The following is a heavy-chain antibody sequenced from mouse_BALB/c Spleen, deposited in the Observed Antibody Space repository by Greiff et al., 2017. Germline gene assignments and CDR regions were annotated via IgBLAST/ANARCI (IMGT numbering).Heavy chain of an antibody. D-gene: IGHD2-10*02. CDR2: INPGSGGT. CDR1: GYAFTNYL. V-gene: IGHV1-54*01. CDR3: AQRYGPTRGFAY. Sequence: QVQLQQSGAELVRPGTSVKVSCKASGYAFTNYLIEWVKQRPGQGLEWIGVINPGSGGTNYNEKFKGKATLTADKSSSTAYMQLSSLTSDDSAVYFCAQRYGPTRGFAYWGQGTLVTVSA. J-gene: IGHJ3*01.